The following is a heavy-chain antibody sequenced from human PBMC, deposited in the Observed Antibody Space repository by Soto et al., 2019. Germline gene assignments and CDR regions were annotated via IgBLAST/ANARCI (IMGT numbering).Heavy chain of an antibody. Sequence: ASVKVSCKASGYTFTSYYMHWVRQAPGQGLEWMGIINPSGGSTSYAQKLQGRVTMTRDTSTSTVYMELSSLRSEDTAVYYCARDEPPGIAAAGSDYWGQGTLVTVSS. CDR2: INPSGGST. V-gene: IGHV1-46*01. J-gene: IGHJ4*02. CDR3: ARDEPPGIAAAGSDY. CDR1: GYTFTSYY. D-gene: IGHD6-13*01.